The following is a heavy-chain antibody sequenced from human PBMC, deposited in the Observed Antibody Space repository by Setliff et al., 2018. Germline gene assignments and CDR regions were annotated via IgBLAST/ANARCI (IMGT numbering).Heavy chain of an antibody. V-gene: IGHV1-18*01. CDR3: SRLVRYCTATSCQRLSGGEF. CDR2: INVYSGDT. J-gene: IGHJ4*02. Sequence: ASVKVSCKTSGYTFTNFAISWVRQAPGQGLEWMGWINVYSGDTNYAQKFRGRVTLTTDTVTSTAYMELTSLMSDDTAVYFCSRLVRYCTATSCQRLSGGEFWGQGTLVTVSS. D-gene: IGHD2-2*01. CDR1: GYTFTNFA.